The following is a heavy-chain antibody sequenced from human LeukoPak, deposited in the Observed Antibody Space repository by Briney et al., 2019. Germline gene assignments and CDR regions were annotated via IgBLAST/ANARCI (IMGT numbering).Heavy chain of an antibody. CDR3: ARERTLTSCYDY. Sequence: ASVKVSCKASGFPFIDYYMHWVRQAPGQGLEWMGWINPNSGGTNYAQKFQGRVTMTRDTSISTAYMELSRLRSDDTAVYYCARERTLTSCYDYWGQGTLVTVS. CDR2: INPNSGGT. J-gene: IGHJ4*02. CDR1: GFPFIDYY. V-gene: IGHV1-2*02. D-gene: IGHD2-15*01.